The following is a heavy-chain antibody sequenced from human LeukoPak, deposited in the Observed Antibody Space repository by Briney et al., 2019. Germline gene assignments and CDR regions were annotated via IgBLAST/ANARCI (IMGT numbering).Heavy chain of an antibody. CDR3: ARVISSSSSGGDWFDP. CDR1: GFTFSDYY. V-gene: IGHV3-11*01. D-gene: IGHD6-6*01. CDR2: ISSSGSTI. J-gene: IGHJ5*02. Sequence: PGGSLRLSCAASGFTFSDYYMSWIRQAPGKGPEWVSYISSSGSTIYYADSVKGRCTISRDNAKNSLYLQMNSLRAEDTAVYYCARVISSSSSGGDWFDPWGQGTLVTVSS.